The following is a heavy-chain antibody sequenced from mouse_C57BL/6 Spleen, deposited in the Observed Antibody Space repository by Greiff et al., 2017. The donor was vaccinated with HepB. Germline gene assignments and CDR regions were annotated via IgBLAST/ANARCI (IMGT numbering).Heavy chain of an antibody. Sequence: VQLQQSGPELVKPGASVKISCKASGYSFTGYYMNWVKQSPEKSLEWIGEINPSTGGTTYNQKFKAKATLTVDKSSSTAYMQLKSLTSEDSAVYYCARRAYYYFDYWGQGTTLTVSS. D-gene: IGHD2-10*01. CDR1: GYSFTGYY. J-gene: IGHJ2*01. CDR3: ARRAYYYFDY. V-gene: IGHV1-42*01. CDR2: INPSTGGT.